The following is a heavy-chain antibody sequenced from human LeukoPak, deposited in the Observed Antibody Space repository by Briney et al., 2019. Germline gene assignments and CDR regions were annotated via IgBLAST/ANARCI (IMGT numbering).Heavy chain of an antibody. Sequence: ASVKVSCKASGHTFTGYFMHWVRQAPGQGLEWMGWINPNSGGTNYAQKFQGRVTITADKSTSTAYMELSSLRSEDTAVYYCARMDYDFWSGSYYGMDVWGQGTTVTVSS. CDR3: ARMDYDFWSGSYYGMDV. V-gene: IGHV1-2*02. D-gene: IGHD3-3*01. J-gene: IGHJ6*02. CDR2: INPNSGGT. CDR1: GHTFTGYF.